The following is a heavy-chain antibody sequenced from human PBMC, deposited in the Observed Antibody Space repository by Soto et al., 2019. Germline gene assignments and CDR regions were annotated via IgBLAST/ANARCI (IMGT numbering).Heavy chain of an antibody. V-gene: IGHV1-18*01. CDR1: GYTFTSYG. Sequence: QVQLVQSGAEVKKPGASVKVSCKASGYTFTSYGISWVRQAPGQGPEWMGRISTYNGNTNYVEKLQGRVTMTTDTSTNPAYMELRSLRYDDTAVYYCARDPGYSTTWHQAFDIWGQGTMLTVSS. CDR3: ARDPGYSTTWHQAFDI. J-gene: IGHJ3*02. CDR2: ISTYNGNT. D-gene: IGHD6-13*01.